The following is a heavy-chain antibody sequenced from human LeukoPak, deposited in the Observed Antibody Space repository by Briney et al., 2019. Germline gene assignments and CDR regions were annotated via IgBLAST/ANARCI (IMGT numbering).Heavy chain of an antibody. CDR2: ICGCCGST. CDR3: ARRGLITMVRGVITKANWFDP. Sequence: GSLRLFLATSGFNFSRKALNRVRQASGEGLEWVSAICGCCGSTYYADSVKGRFTISRDNSKNTLYLQMNSLRAEDTAVYYCARRGLITMVRGVITKANWFDPWGQGTLVTVSS. D-gene: IGHD3-10*01. V-gene: IGHV3-23*01. CDR1: GFNFSRKA. J-gene: IGHJ5*02.